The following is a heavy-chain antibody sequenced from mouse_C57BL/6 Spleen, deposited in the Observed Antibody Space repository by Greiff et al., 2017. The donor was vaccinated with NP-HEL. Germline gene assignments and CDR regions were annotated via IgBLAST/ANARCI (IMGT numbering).Heavy chain of an antibody. Sequence: QVQLQQPGAELVMPGASVKLSCKASGYTFTSYWMHWVKQRPGQGLEWIGEIDPSDSYTNYNQKFKGKSTLTVDKSSSTAYMQLSSLTSEDSAVYCCARDEQYDYDEFAYWGQGTLVTVSA. V-gene: IGHV1-69*01. CDR2: IDPSDSYT. J-gene: IGHJ3*01. CDR3: ARDEQYDYDEFAY. CDR1: GYTFTSYW. D-gene: IGHD2-4*01.